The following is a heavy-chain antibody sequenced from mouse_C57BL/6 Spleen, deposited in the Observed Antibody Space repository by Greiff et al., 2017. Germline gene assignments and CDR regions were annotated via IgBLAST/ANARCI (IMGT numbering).Heavy chain of an antibody. J-gene: IGHJ2*01. CDR3: ARHNYGSSHYSDY. CDR1: GYSFTDYY. Sequence: VQLQQSGPELVKPGASVKISCKASGYSFTDYYMNWVKQSHGKSLEWIGVINPNYGTTSYNQQFTGKATLTVVQSSSTAYMQLNSLTSEESAVYYYARHNYGSSHYSDYWGQGTTLTVSS. CDR2: INPNYGTT. V-gene: IGHV1-39*01. D-gene: IGHD1-1*01.